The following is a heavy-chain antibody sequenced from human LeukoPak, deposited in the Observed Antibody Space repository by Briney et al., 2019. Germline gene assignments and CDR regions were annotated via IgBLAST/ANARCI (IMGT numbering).Heavy chain of an antibody. Sequence: GGSLRLSCAASGFTFSSYATSWVRQAPGKGLEWVSAISGSGGSTYYADSVKGRFTISRDNSKNTLYLQMNSLRAEDTAVYYCAKDIGYSYGSDSWGQGTLVTVSS. J-gene: IGHJ4*02. CDR3: AKDIGYSYGSDS. D-gene: IGHD5-18*01. CDR1: GFTFSSYA. CDR2: ISGSGGST. V-gene: IGHV3-23*01.